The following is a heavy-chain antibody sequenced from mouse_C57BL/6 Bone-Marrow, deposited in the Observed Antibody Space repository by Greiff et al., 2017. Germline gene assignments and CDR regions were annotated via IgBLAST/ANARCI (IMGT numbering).Heavy chain of an antibody. V-gene: IGHV1-15*01. D-gene: IGHD1-1*01. CDR3: TRYITTGCYAMGY. CDR2: IDPETGGT. Sequence: QVQLQQSGAELVRPGASVTLSCKASGYTFTDYEMHWVKQTPVHGLEWIGAIDPETGGTAYNQKFKGKAILTADKSSSTAYMELRSLTSEDSAVYYCTRYITTGCYAMGYWGPGTSVTVAS. CDR1: GYTFTDYE. J-gene: IGHJ4*01.